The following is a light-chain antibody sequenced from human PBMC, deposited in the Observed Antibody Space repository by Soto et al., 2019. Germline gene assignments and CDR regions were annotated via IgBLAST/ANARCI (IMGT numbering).Light chain of an antibody. Sequence: EIVLTQSPGTLSLSPGEGATLSCRASQSVNSDSLAWYQQKPGQAPRLLISGASTRATGIPDRFRGSGSGTDFTLTSSRLEPEDFAVYWCQQYGSSLTFGQGTKVEIK. CDR1: QSVNSDS. CDR2: GAS. J-gene: IGKJ1*01. V-gene: IGKV3-20*01. CDR3: QQYGSSLT.